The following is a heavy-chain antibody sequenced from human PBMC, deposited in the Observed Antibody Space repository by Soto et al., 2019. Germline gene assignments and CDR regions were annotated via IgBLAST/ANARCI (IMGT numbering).Heavy chain of an antibody. Sequence: QVQLVESGGGVVEPGRSLRLSCAASGFTFSTYAMHWVRQAPGKGLEWVAVISYDGGNKYYADSVKVRFTISRDNSKNTLYRQIHSLTAEDTALSYCSRLDYEPESYPYYWGQATLVTCSS. J-gene: IGHJ4*02. CDR3: SRLDYEPESYPYY. D-gene: IGHD3-10*01. V-gene: IGHV3-30-3*01. CDR1: GFTFSTYA. CDR2: ISYDGGNK.